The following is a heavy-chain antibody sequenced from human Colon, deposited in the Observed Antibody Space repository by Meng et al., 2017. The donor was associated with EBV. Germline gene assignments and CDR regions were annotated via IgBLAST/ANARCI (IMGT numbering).Heavy chain of an antibody. CDR3: AKGRSRPDY. CDR2: ISFDGSEK. V-gene: IGHV3-30*18. J-gene: IGHJ4*02. Sequence: QVQLVESGXGVVQPGXALRLSCAASGFTFSGYGLHWVRQAPGKGLGWGAIISFDGSEKYYADSVKGRFTISRDNSKSTLYLQMNSLRVEDTAVYYCAKGRSRPDYWGQGTLVTVSS. CDR1: GFTFSGYG. D-gene: IGHD6-6*01.